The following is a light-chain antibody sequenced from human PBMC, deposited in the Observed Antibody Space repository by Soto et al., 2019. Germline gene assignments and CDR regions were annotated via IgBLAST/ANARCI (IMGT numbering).Light chain of an antibody. CDR2: DVS. CDR1: SSDVGGYNN. Sequence: QSALTQPASVSGSPGQSITISCTGTSSDVGGYNNVSWYQQHPGKAPKLMIYDVSNQPSGVSNRFSGSKSGNTASLTISGLQAEDEADYYCSSYTSSSFYVFGTGTKLTVL. J-gene: IGLJ1*01. CDR3: SSYTSSSFYV. V-gene: IGLV2-14*01.